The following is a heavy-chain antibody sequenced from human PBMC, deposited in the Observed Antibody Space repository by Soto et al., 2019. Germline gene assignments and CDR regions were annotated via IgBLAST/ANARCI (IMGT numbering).Heavy chain of an antibody. V-gene: IGHV3-30-3*01. CDR3: ARDSRMDV. CDR2: ISYDGSTK. Sequence: QVQLVESGGGVVQPGRSLRLSCAASGFTFSTYSIRWVRQAPGRGLEWVALISYDGSTKYYADSVKGRFTISRDNSKNTLFLQMNSLRGEDTAVYYCARDSRMDVWGQGTTVTVSS. CDR1: GFTFSTYS. J-gene: IGHJ6*02.